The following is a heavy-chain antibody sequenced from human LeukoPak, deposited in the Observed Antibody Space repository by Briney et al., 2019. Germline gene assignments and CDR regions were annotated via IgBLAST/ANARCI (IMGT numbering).Heavy chain of an antibody. V-gene: IGHV4-59*08. CDR2: IYYSGST. CDR1: GGSISSYY. Sequence: SETLSLTCTVSGGSISSYYWSWIRQPPGKGLEWIGYIYYSGSTNYNPSLKSRVTISVDTSKNQFSLKLSSVTAADTAVYYCARHRAYDSSGYYPTYYYYYGMDVWGQGTTVTVSS. J-gene: IGHJ6*02. D-gene: IGHD3-22*01. CDR3: ARHRAYDSSGYYPTYYYYYGMDV.